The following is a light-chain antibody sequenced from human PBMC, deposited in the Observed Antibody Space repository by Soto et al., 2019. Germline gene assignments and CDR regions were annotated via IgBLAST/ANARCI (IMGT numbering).Light chain of an antibody. CDR3: QHYNSYSEA. V-gene: IGKV3-20*01. CDR2: SVF. Sequence: EMVLTQSPGTLSLSPGERATLHCRASQIGNTNYLAWYQQRPGQPPRLLIYSVFTRANGTPDRFSGSGSGTEFTLTISSLQPDDFATYYCQHYNSYSEAFGQGTKVELK. CDR1: QIGNTNY. J-gene: IGKJ1*01.